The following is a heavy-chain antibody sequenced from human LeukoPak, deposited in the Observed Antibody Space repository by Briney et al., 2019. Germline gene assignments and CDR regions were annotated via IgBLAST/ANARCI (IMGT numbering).Heavy chain of an antibody. CDR3: AKEAAVAGTWEYCYGMDV. D-gene: IGHD6-19*01. J-gene: IGHJ6*02. CDR2: ISWNSGSI. CDR1: GFTFDDYA. V-gene: IGHV3-9*01. Sequence: PGGSLRLSCAASGFTFDDYAMHWVRQAPGKGLEWVSGISWNSGSIGYADSVKGRFTISRDNAKNSLYLQMNSLRAEDTALYYCAKEAAVAGTWEYCYGMDVWGRGTTVTVSS.